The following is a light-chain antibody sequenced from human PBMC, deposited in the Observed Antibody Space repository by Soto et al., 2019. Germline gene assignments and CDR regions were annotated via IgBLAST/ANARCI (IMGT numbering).Light chain of an antibody. J-gene: IGLJ1*01. CDR1: SSDVGGCKF. CDR3: SSCAGSNNPYV. Sequence: QSALTQPPSASGSPGQSVTISCTGTSSDVGGCKFVSWYQQYPGKAPKLIIYEVSKRPSGVPDRFSGSKSGNTASLTVSGLHAEDEDASYCSSCAGSNNPYVFGTGTKVTVL. CDR2: EVS. V-gene: IGLV2-8*01.